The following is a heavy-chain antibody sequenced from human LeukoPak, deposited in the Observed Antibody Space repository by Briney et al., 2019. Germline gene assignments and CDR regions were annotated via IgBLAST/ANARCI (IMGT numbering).Heavy chain of an antibody. J-gene: IGHJ4*02. D-gene: IGHD3-22*01. CDR3: ARGEYYDSSGFRR. CDR1: GYTFTDYY. CDR2: INPNSGDT. Sequence: ASVKVSCKASGYTFTDYYMHWVRQAPGQGLEWLGWINPNSGDTYYAQKFQGRVTMTRDTSISTAYMELSRLRSDDTAIYYCARGEYYDSSGFRRWGQGTLVTVSS. V-gene: IGHV1-2*02.